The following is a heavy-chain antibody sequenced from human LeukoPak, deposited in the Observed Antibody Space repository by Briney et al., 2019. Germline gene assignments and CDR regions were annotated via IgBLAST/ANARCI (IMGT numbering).Heavy chain of an antibody. CDR3: AKDLGVARRDYYYYGMDV. Sequence: PGRSLRPSCAASGFTFSSYGMHWVRQAVGKGLEWVAVISYDGSNKYYADSVEGRFTISRDNSKNTLYLQMNSLRAEDTAVYCCAKDLGVARRDYYYYGMDVWGKGTTVTVSS. CDR1: GFTFSSYG. D-gene: IGHD3-3*01. CDR2: ISYDGSNK. V-gene: IGHV3-30*18. J-gene: IGHJ6*04.